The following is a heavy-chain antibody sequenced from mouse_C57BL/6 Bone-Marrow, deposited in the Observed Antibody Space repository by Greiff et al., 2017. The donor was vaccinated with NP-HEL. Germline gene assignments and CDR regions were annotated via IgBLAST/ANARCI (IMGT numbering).Heavy chain of an antibody. D-gene: IGHD1-1*01. CDR1: GYTFTSYW. CDR2: IHPNSGST. Sequence: VQLQQPVAELVKPGASVKLSCKASGYTFTSYWMHWVKQRPGQGLEWIGMIHPNSGSTNYNEKFKSKATLTVDKSSSTAYMQLSSLTSEDSAVYYCARDYGSSSSNFDYWGQGTTLTVSS. J-gene: IGHJ2*01. CDR3: ARDYGSSSSNFDY. V-gene: IGHV1-64*01.